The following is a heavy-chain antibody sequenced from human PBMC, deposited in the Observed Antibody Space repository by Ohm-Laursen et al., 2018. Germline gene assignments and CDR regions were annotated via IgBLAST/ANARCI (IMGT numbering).Heavy chain of an antibody. D-gene: IGHD3-9*01. CDR3: VKESSTGYYRTADY. CDR2: FSYDGSDK. J-gene: IGHJ4*02. CDR1: GFTFSDCG. Sequence: SLRLSCAASGFTFSDCGMHWVRQTPGKGLEWVAVFSYDGSDKHYADSVKGRFTSSRDNSKNTLDLQMNSLRPEDTAVYYCVKESSTGYYRTADYWGQGTLVTVSS. V-gene: IGHV3-30*18.